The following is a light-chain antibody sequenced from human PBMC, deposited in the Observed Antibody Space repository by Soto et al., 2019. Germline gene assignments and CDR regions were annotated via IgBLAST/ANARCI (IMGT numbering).Light chain of an antibody. Sequence: EIVLTQSPGTLSLFPGERATLSCRATQSVNSDYLAWYQQKPGQAPRLLIYIASRRAPGIPDRFSGSGSGTDFTLTISRLEPEGFAVYYCQQYGTSPWTSGQGTKVEIK. CDR2: IAS. CDR1: QSVNSDY. J-gene: IGKJ1*01. V-gene: IGKV3-20*01. CDR3: QQYGTSPWT.